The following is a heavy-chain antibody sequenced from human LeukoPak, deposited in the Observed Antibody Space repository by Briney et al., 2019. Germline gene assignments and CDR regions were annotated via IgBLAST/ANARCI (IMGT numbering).Heavy chain of an antibody. J-gene: IGHJ4*02. CDR2: ISGSGGST. D-gene: IGHD2-15*01. Sequence: GGSLRLSCAASGFTFSSYAMSWVRQAPGKGLEWVSAISGSGGSTYYADSVKGRFTISRDNSKNTLYLQVNSLRAEDTAVYYCAKVGSVVVVAATLLFDYWGQGTLVTVSS. CDR1: GFTFSSYA. V-gene: IGHV3-23*01. CDR3: AKVGSVVVVAATLLFDY.